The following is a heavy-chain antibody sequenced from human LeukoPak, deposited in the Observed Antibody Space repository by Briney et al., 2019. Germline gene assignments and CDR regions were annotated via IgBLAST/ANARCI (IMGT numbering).Heavy chain of an antibody. J-gene: IGHJ6*02. CDR2: ISSSSSYI. Sequence: PGGSLRLSCAASGFTFSSYSMNWVRQAPGKGLEWVSSISSSSSYIYYADLVKGRFTISRDNAKNSLYLQMNSLRAEDTAVYYCASVYSSSWYFTKTPDYYYYGMDVWGQGTTVTVSS. D-gene: IGHD6-13*01. CDR1: GFTFSSYS. CDR3: ASVYSSSWYFTKTPDYYYYGMDV. V-gene: IGHV3-21*01.